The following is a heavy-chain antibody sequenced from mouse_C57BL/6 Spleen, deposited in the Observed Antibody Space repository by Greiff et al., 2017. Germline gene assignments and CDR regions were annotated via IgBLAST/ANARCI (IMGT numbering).Heavy chain of an antibody. Sequence: VKLQESGPELVKPGASVKLSCKASGYTFTSYDINWVKQRPGQGLEWIGWIYPRDGSTKYNEKFKGKATLTVDTSSSTAYMELHSLTSEDSAVYFCARGGYYGSSFYYFDYWGQGTTLTVSS. CDR1: GYTFTSYD. CDR2: IYPRDGST. CDR3: ARGGYYGSSFYYFDY. V-gene: IGHV1-85*01. J-gene: IGHJ2*01. D-gene: IGHD1-1*01.